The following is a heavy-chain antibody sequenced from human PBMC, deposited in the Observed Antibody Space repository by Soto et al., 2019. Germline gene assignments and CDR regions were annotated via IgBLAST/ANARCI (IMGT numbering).Heavy chain of an antibody. Sequence: GASVKVSFMASCYTVTSYGISCLRQAPGQGLEWMGWISAYNGNTNYARKLQGRVTMTTDTSTSTAYMELRSLRSDDTAMYYCARHIVVVVAATPEDWFDPWGQGTLVTVSS. CDR2: ISAYNGNT. CDR3: ARHIVVVVAATPEDWFDP. D-gene: IGHD2-15*01. V-gene: IGHV1-18*01. J-gene: IGHJ5*02. CDR1: CYTVTSYG.